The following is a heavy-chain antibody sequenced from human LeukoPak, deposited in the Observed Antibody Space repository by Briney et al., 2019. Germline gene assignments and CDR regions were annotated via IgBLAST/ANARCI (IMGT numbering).Heavy chain of an antibody. CDR1: GFTFSSYS. CDR2: ISSSSSYI. CDR3: ASDQSFTVPEIDAFDI. V-gene: IGHV3-21*01. D-gene: IGHD3-16*02. J-gene: IGHJ3*02. Sequence: GGSLRLSCAASGFTFSSYSMNWVRQAPGKGLEWVSSISSSSSYIYYADSVKGRFTISRDNAKNSLYLQMNSLRAEDTAVYYCASDQSFTVPEIDAFDIWGQGTMVTVSS.